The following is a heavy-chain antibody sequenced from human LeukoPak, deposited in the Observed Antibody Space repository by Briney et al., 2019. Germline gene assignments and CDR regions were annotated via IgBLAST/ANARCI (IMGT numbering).Heavy chain of an antibody. CDR1: GFTFSRYS. J-gene: IGHJ4*02. D-gene: IGHD4-17*01. Sequence: GGSLRLSCAVSGFTFSRYSMNWVRQAPGKGLEWVSVIYSGGSTYYADSVKGRFTISRDNSKNTLYLQMNSLRAEDTAVYYCAISYGDYPGDYFDYWGQGTLVTVSS. CDR3: AISYGDYPGDYFDY. CDR2: IYSGGST. V-gene: IGHV3-53*01.